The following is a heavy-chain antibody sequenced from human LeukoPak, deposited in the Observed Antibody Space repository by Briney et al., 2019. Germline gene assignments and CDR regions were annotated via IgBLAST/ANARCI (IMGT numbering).Heavy chain of an antibody. Sequence: ASVKVSCKASGYTFTSYDINWVRQATGQGLGGMGWMNPNSGNTGYAQKFQGRVTMTRNPSISTAYMELSSLRSEDTAVYYCARGRGYGGSGCSDYWGQGTLVTVSS. CDR2: MNPNSGNT. J-gene: IGHJ4*02. D-gene: IGHD6-19*01. CDR1: GYTFTSYD. V-gene: IGHV1-8*02. CDR3: ARGRGYGGSGCSDY.